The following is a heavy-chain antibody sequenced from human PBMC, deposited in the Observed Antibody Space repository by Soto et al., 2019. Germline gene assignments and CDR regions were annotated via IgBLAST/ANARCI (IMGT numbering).Heavy chain of an antibody. D-gene: IGHD5-18*01. CDR1: GFTFSSYG. Sequence: QVQLVESGGGVVQPGRSLRLSCAASGFTFSSYGMHWVRQAPGKGLEWVAVIWYDGSNKYYADSVKGRFTISRDNSKNTLYLQMNSLRAEDTAVYYCARGGYSYGYGTGNFDYWGQGTLVTVS. CDR3: ARGGYSYGYGTGNFDY. J-gene: IGHJ4*02. CDR2: IWYDGSNK. V-gene: IGHV3-33*01.